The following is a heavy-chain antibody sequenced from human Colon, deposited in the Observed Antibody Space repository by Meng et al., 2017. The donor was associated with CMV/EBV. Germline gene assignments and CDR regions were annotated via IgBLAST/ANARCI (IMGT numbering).Heavy chain of an antibody. J-gene: IGHJ4*02. CDR2: IYPGDSDT. Sequence: GYAFLNYWIAWVRQMPGKGLEWVGVIYPGDSDTRYNPSFQDQVTLSADKSTSTAYLQWRSLEASDTAMYYCQRQDYYASGSYFPVDFWGQGTLVTVSS. CDR1: GYAFLNYW. D-gene: IGHD3-10*01. V-gene: IGHV5-51*01. CDR3: QRQDYYASGSYFPVDF.